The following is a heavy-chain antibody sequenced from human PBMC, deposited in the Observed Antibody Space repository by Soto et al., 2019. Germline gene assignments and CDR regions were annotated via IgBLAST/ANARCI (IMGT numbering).Heavy chain of an antibody. CDR2: IYHSGST. CDR3: ARGINGGTWKDNGFDP. D-gene: IGHD2-15*01. J-gene: IGHJ5*02. V-gene: IGHV4-4*02. Sequence: SETLSLTCAVSSGSISSSNWWSWVRQPPGKGLEWIGEIYHSGSTNYNPSLKSRVTISVDKSKNQFSLKLSSVTAADTAVYYCARGINGGTWKDNGFDPWGQGALGTSPQ. CDR1: SGSISSSNW.